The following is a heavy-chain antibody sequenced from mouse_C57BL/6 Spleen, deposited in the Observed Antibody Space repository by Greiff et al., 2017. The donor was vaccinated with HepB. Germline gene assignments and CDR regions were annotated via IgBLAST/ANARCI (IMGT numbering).Heavy chain of an antibody. CDR2: ISSGGSYT. J-gene: IGHJ2*01. Sequence: EVQLVESGGDLVKPGGSLKLSCAASGFTFSSYGMSWVRQTPDKRLEWVATISSGGSYTYYPDSVKGRFTISRDNAKNTLYLQMSSLKSEDTAMYYCARQGEGLGDGDYWGQGTTLTVSS. CDR1: GFTFSSYG. D-gene: IGHD3-3*01. CDR3: ARQGEGLGDGDY. V-gene: IGHV5-6*01.